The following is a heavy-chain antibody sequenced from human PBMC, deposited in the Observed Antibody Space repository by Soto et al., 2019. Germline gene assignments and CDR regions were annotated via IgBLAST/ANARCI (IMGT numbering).Heavy chain of an antibody. CDR1: GGTFISYT. CDR2: IIPILGIA. J-gene: IGHJ4*02. CDR3: AREEYYYGSGSFFTG. V-gene: IGHV1-69*08. D-gene: IGHD3-10*01. Sequence: QVQLVQSGAEVKKPGSSVKVSCKGSGGTFISYTISWVRQAPGQGLEWMGRIIPILGIANYAQKFQGRVTITADKSTSTAYMELSSLRSEDTAVYYCAREEYYYGSGSFFTGWGQGTLVTVSS.